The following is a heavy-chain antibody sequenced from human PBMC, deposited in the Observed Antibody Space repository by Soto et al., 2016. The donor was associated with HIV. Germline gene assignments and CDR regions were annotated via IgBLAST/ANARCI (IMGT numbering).Heavy chain of an antibody. CDR1: GYTFTSYG. J-gene: IGHJ4*02. Sequence: QVQLVQSGAEVKKPGASVKVSCKASGYTFTSYGISWVRQAPGQGLEWMGWISAYNGNTKYAQNFQGRVTMTTDTSTSTAYMELRSLRSDDTAVYYCARDLGHLYSYGRTSFDYWGQGTLVTVSS. D-gene: IGHD5-18*01. CDR3: ARDLGHLYSYGRTSFDY. CDR2: ISAYNGNT. V-gene: IGHV1-18*01.